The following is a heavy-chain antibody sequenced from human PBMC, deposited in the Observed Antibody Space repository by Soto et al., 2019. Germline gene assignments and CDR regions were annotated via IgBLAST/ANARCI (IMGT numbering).Heavy chain of an antibody. CDR3: ARVGEIIGDY. V-gene: IGHV4-31*03. Sequence: QVQLQESGPGLVKPSQTLSLTCTVSGGAISSGGYYWSWIRQPPGKGLEGIGYIYYSGSTYYSPSLKSRVIMSVDTSKNQFSLKLSAVTAADTAVYYCARVGEIIGDYWGQGTLVTVSS. CDR2: IYYSGST. D-gene: IGHD3-10*01. CDR1: GGAISSGGYY. J-gene: IGHJ4*02.